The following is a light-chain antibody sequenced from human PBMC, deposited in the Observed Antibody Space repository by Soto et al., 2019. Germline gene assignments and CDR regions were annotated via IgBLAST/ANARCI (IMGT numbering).Light chain of an antibody. J-gene: IGKJ3*01. CDR1: QSISSSY. V-gene: IGKV3-20*01. CDR2: GAS. Sequence: EIVLTQSPGTLSLSPGERATLSCRASQSISSSYLAWYQQRPGQAPRLLIFGASYSATGIPDRFSGSVSGTDFTLTISRMEPEDFAVYYCQQYSSSPPEFTFGPGTRVDSK. CDR3: QQYSSSPPEFT.